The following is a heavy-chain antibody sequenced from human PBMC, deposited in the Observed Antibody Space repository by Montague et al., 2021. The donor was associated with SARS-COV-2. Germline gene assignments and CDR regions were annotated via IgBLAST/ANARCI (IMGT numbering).Heavy chain of an antibody. CDR2: IYYSGST. D-gene: IGHD3-3*01. J-gene: IGHJ6*02. CDR1: GGSISSGGYY. CDR3: ARDLGNLYEFWSTSYGMDV. Sequence: TLSLTCTVSGGSISSGGYYWSWIRQHPGKGLEWIGYIYYSGSTYYNPSLKSRVTISVDTSKNQFSLKLSSVTAADTAVYYCARDLGNLYEFWSTSYGMDVWGQGTTVTVSS. V-gene: IGHV4-31*03.